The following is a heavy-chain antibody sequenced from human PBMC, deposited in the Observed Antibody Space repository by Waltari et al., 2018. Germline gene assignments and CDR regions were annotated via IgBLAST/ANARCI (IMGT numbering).Heavy chain of an antibody. V-gene: IGHV4-38-2*01. CDR1: GYSISSGYY. CDR2: IYHSGST. J-gene: IGHJ5*02. Sequence: QVQLQESGPGLVKPSETLSLTCAVSGYSISSGYYWGWIRQPPGKGLEWIGSIYHSGSTYYHPSLKSRVTISVDTSKNQFSLKLSSVTAADTAVYYCARAISNLDYDFWSGYPPRNWFDPWGQGTLVTVSS. CDR3: ARAISNLDYDFWSGYPPRNWFDP. D-gene: IGHD3-3*01.